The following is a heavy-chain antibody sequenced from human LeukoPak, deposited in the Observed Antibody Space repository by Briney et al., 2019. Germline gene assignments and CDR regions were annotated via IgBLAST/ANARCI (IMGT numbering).Heavy chain of an antibody. CDR1: GDTFSNYA. CDR3: ARVAAPGNRFWFDP. D-gene: IGHD6-13*01. CDR2: IIPMFGTP. Sequence: SVKVSCKASGDTFSNYAISWVRQAPGQGLEWMGSIIPMFGTPNNAQKFQDRVAITADKSTNTAYMELSSLRSEDTAVYYCARVAAPGNRFWFDPWGQGTLVTVSS. V-gene: IGHV1-69*06. J-gene: IGHJ5*02.